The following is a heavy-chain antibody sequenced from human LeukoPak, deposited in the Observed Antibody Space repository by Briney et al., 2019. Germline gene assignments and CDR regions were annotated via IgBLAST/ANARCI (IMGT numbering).Heavy chain of an antibody. CDR1: GFTFSSYS. CDR2: ISGSSSYI. D-gene: IGHD6-6*01. CDR3: ASARGRDKSIAFRGVYYFDY. V-gene: IGHV3-21*01. J-gene: IGHJ4*02. Sequence: GGSLRLSCAASGFTFSSYSMTWVRQAPGKGLEWVSLISGSSSYIYYADSVKGRFTISRDNAKNSLYLQMNSLRAEDTAVYYCASARGRDKSIAFRGVYYFDYWGQGTLVTVSS.